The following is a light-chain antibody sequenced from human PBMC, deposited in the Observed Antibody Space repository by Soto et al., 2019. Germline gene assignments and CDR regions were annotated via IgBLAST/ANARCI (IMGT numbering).Light chain of an antibody. CDR1: QSLLHSNGYNY. J-gene: IGKJ3*01. V-gene: IGKV2-28*01. CDR3: MQGLQTLT. CDR2: LGS. Sequence: DIVMTQSPLSLPVTPGEPASISCRSSQSLLHSNGYNYLDWYLQKPGQSPQLLIYLGSNRASGVPDRFSGSGSGTDFTLKISRVEAEDVGVYYCMQGLQTLTFGPGTKVDIK.